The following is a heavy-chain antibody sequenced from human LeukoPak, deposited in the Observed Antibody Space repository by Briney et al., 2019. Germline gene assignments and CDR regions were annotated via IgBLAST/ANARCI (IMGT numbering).Heavy chain of an antibody. CDR3: ARLKLSRSIAAAGSGDY. D-gene: IGHD6-13*01. CDR2: INHSGST. CDR1: GGSFSGYY. Sequence: SETLSLTCAVYGGSFSGYYWSWIRQPPGKGLEWIGEINHSGSTNYNPSLKSRVTISVDTSKNQFSLKLSSVTAADTAVYYCARLKLSRSIAAAGSGDYWGQGTLVTVSS. J-gene: IGHJ4*02. V-gene: IGHV4-34*01.